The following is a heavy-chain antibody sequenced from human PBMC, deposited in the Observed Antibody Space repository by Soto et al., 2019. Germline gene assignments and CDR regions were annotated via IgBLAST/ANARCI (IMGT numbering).Heavy chain of an antibody. J-gene: IGHJ4*02. D-gene: IGHD3-22*01. V-gene: IGHV4-31*03. CDR3: ARAPDYYDSSGFDY. CDR1: GGSISSGGYY. CDR2: IYYSGST. Sequence: PSETLSLTCTVSGGSISSGGYYWSWIRQHPGKGLEWIGYIYYSGSTYYNPSLKSRVTISVDTSRNQFSLKLSSVTAADTAVYYCARAPDYYDSSGFDYWGQGTLVTVSS.